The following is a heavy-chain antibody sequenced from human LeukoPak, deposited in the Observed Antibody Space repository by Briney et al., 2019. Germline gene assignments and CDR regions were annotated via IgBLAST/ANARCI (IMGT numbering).Heavy chain of an antibody. Sequence: SETLSLTCAVYGVSFSGYYWSWIRQPPGKGLEWIGEINHSGSTNYNPSLKSRVTISVDTSKNQFSLKLSSVTAADTAVYYCARREGYCSSTSCHHFDYWGQGTLVTVSS. J-gene: IGHJ4*02. V-gene: IGHV4-34*01. CDR1: GVSFSGYY. CDR2: INHSGST. D-gene: IGHD2-2*01. CDR3: ARREGYCSSTSCHHFDY.